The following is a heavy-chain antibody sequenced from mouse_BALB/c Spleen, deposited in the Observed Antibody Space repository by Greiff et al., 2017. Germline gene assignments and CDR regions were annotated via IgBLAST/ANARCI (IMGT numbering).Heavy chain of an antibody. CDR3: AVLYYGFFDY. J-gene: IGHJ2*01. CDR2: IYPGDGDT. D-gene: IGHD1-2*01. Sequence: QVQLQQSGAELVRPGSSVKISCKASGYAFSSYWMNWVKQRPGQGLEWIGQIYPGDGDTNYNGKFKGKATLTADKSSSTAYMQLSSLTSEDSAVYFCAVLYYGFFDYWGQGTTLTVSS. V-gene: IGHV1-80*01. CDR1: GYAFSSYW.